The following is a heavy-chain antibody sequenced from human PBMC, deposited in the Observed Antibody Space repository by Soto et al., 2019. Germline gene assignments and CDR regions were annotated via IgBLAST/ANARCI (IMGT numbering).Heavy chain of an antibody. Sequence: QVQLVQSGAEVKKPGASVKVSCKASGYTFTSYDINWVRQATGQGLEWMGWMNPNSGNTGYAQRFQGRVTMTRNTSISTAYMELSSLRSEDTAVYYCARGGLDIVLMVYAPGYWFDPWGQGTLVTVSS. CDR2: MNPNSGNT. CDR1: GYTFTSYD. CDR3: ARGGLDIVLMVYAPGYWFDP. V-gene: IGHV1-8*01. D-gene: IGHD2-8*01. J-gene: IGHJ5*02.